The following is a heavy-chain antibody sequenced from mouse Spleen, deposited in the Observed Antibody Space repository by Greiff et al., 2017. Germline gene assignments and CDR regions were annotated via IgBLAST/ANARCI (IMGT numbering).Heavy chain of an antibody. CDR3: ARNDDYDDPYYAMDY. Sequence: VMLVESGPGLVAPSQSLSITCTVSGFSLTSYAISWVRQPPGKGLEWLGVIWTGGGTNYNSALKSRLSISKDNSKSQVFLKMNSLQTDDTARYYCARNDDYDDPYYAMDYWGQGTSVTVSS. CDR1: GFSLTSYA. V-gene: IGHV2-9-1*01. D-gene: IGHD2-4*01. CDR2: IWTGGGT. J-gene: IGHJ4*01.